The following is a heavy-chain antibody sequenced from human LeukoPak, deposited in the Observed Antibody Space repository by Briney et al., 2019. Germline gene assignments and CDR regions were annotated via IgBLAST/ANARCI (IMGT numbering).Heavy chain of an antibody. J-gene: IGHJ4*02. CDR2: IIPIFGTA. V-gene: IGHV1-69*05. D-gene: IGHD4-17*01. Sequence: SVKVSCKASGGTFSSYAISWVRQAPGQGLEWMGGIIPIFGTANYAQKFQGRVTITTDESTSTAYMELSSLRSEDTAVYYCARGFYGDYYNFDYWGQGTLVTVSS. CDR1: GGTFSSYA. CDR3: ARGFYGDYYNFDY.